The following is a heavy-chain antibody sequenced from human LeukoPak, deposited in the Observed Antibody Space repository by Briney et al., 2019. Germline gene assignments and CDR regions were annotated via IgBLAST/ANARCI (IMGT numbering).Heavy chain of an antibody. D-gene: IGHD6-19*01. Sequence: PGGSLRLSCAASGLTFSSYAMSWVRQAPGKGLEWVSVISGSGDSTYYADSVKGRFTISRDNSKNTLYLQMNSLRAEDTAVYYCAKEKGNGWYEGHAGLIDYWGQGTLVTVSS. J-gene: IGHJ4*02. V-gene: IGHV3-23*01. CDR2: ISGSGDST. CDR3: AKEKGNGWYEGHAGLIDY. CDR1: GLTFSSYA.